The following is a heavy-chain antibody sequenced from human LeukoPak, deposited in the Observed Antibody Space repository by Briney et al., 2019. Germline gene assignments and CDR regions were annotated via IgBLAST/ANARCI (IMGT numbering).Heavy chain of an antibody. V-gene: IGHV3-23*01. CDR2: ISGSGGST. J-gene: IGHJ6*02. CDR1: GFTFSSYA. CDR3: AKGSAYYYYGMDV. Sequence: PGGSLRLSCAASGFTFSSYAMSWVRQAPGKGLEWVSAISGSGGSTYYADSVKGRFTISRDNSKNTLYLQMNSLRAGDTAVYYCAKGSAYYYYGMDVWGQGTTVTVSS.